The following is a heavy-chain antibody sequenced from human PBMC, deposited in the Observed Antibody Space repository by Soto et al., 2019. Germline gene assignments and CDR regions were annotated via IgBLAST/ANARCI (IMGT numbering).Heavy chain of an antibody. V-gene: IGHV3-21*06. Sequence: QLVESGGGLVKPGGSLRLSCAPSGFPFSSDNMNWVRQYPGTGLQWVSSISSTSRYIYYADSEKGRFTISRDNANNSLYLQMDSLRAEDTAVYYCARDGIISFGEVLKVHYIDEWGKGTPVAVSS. CDR1: GFPFSSDN. D-gene: IGHD3-10*01. J-gene: IGHJ6*03. CDR2: ISSTSRYI. CDR3: ARDGIISFGEVLKVHYIDE.